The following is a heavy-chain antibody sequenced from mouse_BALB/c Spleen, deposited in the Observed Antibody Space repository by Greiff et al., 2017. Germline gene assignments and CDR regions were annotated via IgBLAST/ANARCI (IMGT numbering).Heavy chain of an antibody. Sequence: VQRVESGPGLVAPSQSLSITCTVSGFSLTSYGVHWVRQPPGKGLEWLGVIWAGGSTNYNSALMSRLSISKDNSKSQVFLKMNSLQTDDTAMYYCARESYGHTWFAYWGQGTLVTVSA. J-gene: IGHJ3*01. CDR2: IWAGGST. D-gene: IGHD1-2*01. CDR3: ARESYGHTWFAY. V-gene: IGHV2-9*02. CDR1: GFSLTSYG.